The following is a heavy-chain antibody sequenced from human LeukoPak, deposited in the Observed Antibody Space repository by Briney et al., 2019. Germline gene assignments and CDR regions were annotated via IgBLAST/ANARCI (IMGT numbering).Heavy chain of an antibody. V-gene: IGHV4-59*11. Sequence: SETLSLTCTLSGGSISSHYWSWIRHPPGKGLVCIGYIYYSGSTNYNPSLKSRVTISVDTSKNQFSLKLSSVTAADTAVYYCARLEEDYGDYAASWYDPWGQGTLVTVSS. D-gene: IGHD4-17*01. J-gene: IGHJ5*02. CDR2: IYYSGST. CDR1: GGSISSHY. CDR3: ARLEEDYGDYAASWYDP.